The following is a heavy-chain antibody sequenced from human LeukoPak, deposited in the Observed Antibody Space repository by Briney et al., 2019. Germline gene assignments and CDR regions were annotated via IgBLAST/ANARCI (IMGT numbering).Heavy chain of an antibody. CDR2: INDRGSAI. V-gene: IGHV3-48*03. D-gene: IGHD6-19*01. Sequence: GGSLRLSCAASGFTFSSYEMNWVRQAPGKGLEWISYINDRGSAIYYADSVKGRFTISRDNSKNTLFLQMNSLRADDTAVYYCARAITSGTDAFDIWGQGTMVTVSS. J-gene: IGHJ3*02. CDR1: GFTFSSYE. CDR3: ARAITSGTDAFDI.